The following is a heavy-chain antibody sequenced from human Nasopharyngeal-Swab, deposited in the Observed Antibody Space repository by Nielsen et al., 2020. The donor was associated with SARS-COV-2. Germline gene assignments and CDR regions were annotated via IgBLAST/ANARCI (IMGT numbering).Heavy chain of an antibody. CDR1: GGSFSGYY. V-gene: IGHV4-34*01. J-gene: IGHJ4*02. CDR3: ARIAGTFAFVDY. Sequence: SETLSLTCAVYGGSFSGYYWSWIRQPPGKGLEWIGEINHSGRTNYNPSLKSRVTTSVDTSKNQFSLKLSSVTAADTAVYYCARIAGTFAFVDYWGREPWSPSPQ. D-gene: IGHD6-13*01. CDR2: INHSGRT.